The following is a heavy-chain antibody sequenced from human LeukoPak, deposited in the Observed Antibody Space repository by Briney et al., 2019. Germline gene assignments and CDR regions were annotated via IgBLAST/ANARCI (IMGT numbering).Heavy chain of an antibody. CDR3: ARHTPNRGGDAFDI. J-gene: IGHJ3*02. D-gene: IGHD7-27*01. Sequence: SETLSLTCTVSGASISSYYWIWIRQPPGKGLEWIGYIYYSGSTTYNPSLKSRVTMSVDTSKTQFSLQLSSVTAADTAVYYCARHTPNRGGDAFDIWGQGAMVTVSS. CDR2: IYYSGST. V-gene: IGHV4-59*08. CDR1: GASISSYY.